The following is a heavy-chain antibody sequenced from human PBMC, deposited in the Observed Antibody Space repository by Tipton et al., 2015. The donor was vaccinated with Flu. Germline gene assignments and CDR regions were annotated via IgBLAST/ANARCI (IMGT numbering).Heavy chain of an antibody. Sequence: TYYNPSLKSRVTISVDTSKNQFSLKLSSVTAADTAVYYCARGDCSSTSCLDYWGQGTLVTVSS. CDR2: T. V-gene: IGHV4-39*07. J-gene: IGHJ4*02. CDR3: ARGDCSSTSCLDY. D-gene: IGHD2-2*01.